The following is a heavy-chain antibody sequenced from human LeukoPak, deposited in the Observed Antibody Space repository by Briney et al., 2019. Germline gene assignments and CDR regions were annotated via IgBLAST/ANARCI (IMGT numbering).Heavy chain of an antibody. CDR2: ISAYNGNT. D-gene: IGHD6-13*01. CDR1: GYTFTSYG. J-gene: IGHJ4*02. CDR3: ARVGAAAWTAPGVY. Sequence: ASVKVSCKASGYTFTSYGISWVRQAPGQGLEGMGWISAYNGNTNYAQKLQGRVTMTTDTSTSTAYMELRSLRSDDTAVYYCARVGAAAWTAPGVYWGQGTLVTVSS. V-gene: IGHV1-18*01.